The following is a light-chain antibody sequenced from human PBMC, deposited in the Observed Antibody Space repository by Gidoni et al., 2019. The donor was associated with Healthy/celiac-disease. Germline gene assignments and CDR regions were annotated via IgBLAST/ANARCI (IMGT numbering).Light chain of an antibody. CDR3: QQYNNWPPLT. CDR2: GAS. V-gene: IGKV3-15*01. CDR1: QSVSSN. Sequence: EIVMTQSPATLSVSPGERATLSCRASQSVSSNLALYQQKPGQAHRLLIYGASTRATGIPARFSGSGSGTEFTLTISSLQSEDFAVYYCQQYNNWPPLTFGGGTKVEIK. J-gene: IGKJ4*01.